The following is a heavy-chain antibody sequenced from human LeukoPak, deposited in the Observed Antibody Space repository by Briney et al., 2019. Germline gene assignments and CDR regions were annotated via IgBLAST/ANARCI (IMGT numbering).Heavy chain of an antibody. CDR1: GGSISSSSYY. Sequence: SETLSLTCTVSGGSISSSSYYWGWIRQPPGKGLEWIGEINHSGSTNYNPSLKSRVTISVDTSKNQFSLKLSSVTAADTAVYYCARVNYDILTGYYNFDYWGQGTLVTVSS. J-gene: IGHJ4*02. CDR2: INHSGST. CDR3: ARVNYDILTGYYNFDY. V-gene: IGHV4-39*07. D-gene: IGHD3-9*01.